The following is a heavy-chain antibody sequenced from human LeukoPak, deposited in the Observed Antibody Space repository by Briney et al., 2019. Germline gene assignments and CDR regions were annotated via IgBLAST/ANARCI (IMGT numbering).Heavy chain of an antibody. CDR3: ARGHGENYFDY. Sequence: GGSLRLSCAASGFTFDDYGMSWVRQAPGKGLEWVSGINWNGGSTGYADSVKGRFTISRENAKNSLYLQMNSLRAEDTALYYCARGHGENYFDYWGQGTLVTVSS. J-gene: IGHJ4*02. CDR1: GFTFDDYG. V-gene: IGHV3-20*04. D-gene: IGHD4-17*01. CDR2: INWNGGST.